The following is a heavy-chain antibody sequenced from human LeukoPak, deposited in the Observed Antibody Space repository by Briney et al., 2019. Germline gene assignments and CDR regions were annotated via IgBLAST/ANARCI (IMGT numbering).Heavy chain of an antibody. V-gene: IGHV4-39*07. CDR3: ARDKPDSSSPDEFDY. CDR2: IYYSGST. Sequence: SETLSLTCTVSGGSISSSSYYWGWIRQPPGKGLEWIGSIYYSGSTYYNPSLKSRVTISVDTSKNQFSLKLSSVTAADTAVYYCARDKPDSSSPDEFDYWGQGTLVTVSS. CDR1: GGSISSSSYY. J-gene: IGHJ4*02. D-gene: IGHD6-6*01.